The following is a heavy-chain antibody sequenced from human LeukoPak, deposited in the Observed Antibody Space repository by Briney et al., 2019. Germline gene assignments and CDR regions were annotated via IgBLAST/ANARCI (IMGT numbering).Heavy chain of an antibody. Sequence: VAVISYDGSNKYYADSVKGRFTISRDNSKNTLYLQMNSLRAEDTAVYYCARPRPDYDSSGYYYGEYFDYWGQGTLVTVSS. J-gene: IGHJ4*02. D-gene: IGHD3-22*01. V-gene: IGHV3-30*01. CDR2: ISYDGSNK. CDR3: ARPRPDYDSSGYYYGEYFDY.